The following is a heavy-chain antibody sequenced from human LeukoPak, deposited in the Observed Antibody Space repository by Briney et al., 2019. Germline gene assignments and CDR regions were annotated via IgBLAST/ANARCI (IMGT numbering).Heavy chain of an antibody. CDR3: ARAIDDILTGYYIDY. CDR1: GGSISSYY. J-gene: IGHJ4*02. CDR2: IYYSGNT. V-gene: IGHV4-59*01. D-gene: IGHD3-9*01. Sequence: SETLSLTCTVSGGSISSYYWSWIRQPPGKGLEWIGYIYYSGNTNYNPSLKSRVTISVDTSKNQFSLKLSSVTAADTAVYYCARAIDDILTGYYIDYWGQGTLVTVSS.